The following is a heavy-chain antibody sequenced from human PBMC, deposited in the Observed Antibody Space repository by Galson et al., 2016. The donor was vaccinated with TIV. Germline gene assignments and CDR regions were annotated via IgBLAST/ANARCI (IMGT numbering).Heavy chain of an antibody. CDR3: ARGEWPSVPDAMQAFDI. V-gene: IGHV4-30-2*01. J-gene: IGHJ3*02. CDR1: GGSISGGTYS. CDR2: IFQTGST. D-gene: IGHD2-2*01. Sequence: TLSLTCAVSGGSISGGTYSWSWIRQPPGKGLGWIGYIFQTGSTYYNPSLMSLKSRVTISLDISKNQFSLKVKSVTAADTAMYHYARGEWPSVPDAMQAFDIWGQGTMVAVSS.